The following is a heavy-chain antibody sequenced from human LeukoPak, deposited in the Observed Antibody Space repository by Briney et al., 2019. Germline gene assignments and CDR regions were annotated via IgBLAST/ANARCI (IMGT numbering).Heavy chain of an antibody. D-gene: IGHD1-26*01. V-gene: IGHV3-74*01. CDR2: INSDGSRI. Sequence: GGSLRLSCAASGFTFSRTWMPWVRHGPGKGLVWVSRINSDGSRISYADSVKGRFTISRDNAKNTLYLQMNSLRAEDTAVYYCARDRGSTEFDYWGQGTLVTVSS. J-gene: IGHJ4*02. CDR3: ARDRGSTEFDY. CDR1: GFTFSRTW.